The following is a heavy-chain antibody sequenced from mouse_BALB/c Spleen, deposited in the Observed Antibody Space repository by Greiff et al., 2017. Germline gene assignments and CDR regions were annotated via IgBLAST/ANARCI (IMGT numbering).Heavy chain of an antibody. CDR2: ISSGGSYT. CDR1: GFTFSSYG. V-gene: IGHV5-6*03. J-gene: IGHJ4*01. CDR3: ASLIYY. Sequence: DVKLVESGGGLVKPGGSLKLSCAASGFTFSSYGMSWVRQTPDKRLEWVATISSGGSYTYYPDSVKGRFTISRDNAKNTLYLQMSSLKSEDTAMYYCASLIYYWGQGTSVTVSS.